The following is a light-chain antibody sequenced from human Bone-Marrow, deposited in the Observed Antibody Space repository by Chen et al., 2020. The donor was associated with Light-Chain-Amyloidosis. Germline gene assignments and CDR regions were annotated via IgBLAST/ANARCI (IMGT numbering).Light chain of an antibody. CDR2: GAS. Sequence: EIVLTQSPGTLSLPPGERATLSCRASQSVSSSYLVWYQQKPGQAPRLLIYGASTRPTGIPDRFSGSGSGTDFTLTISRLEPEDFAVYYCQQYGTSPYTFGQGIKLEIK. V-gene: IGKV3-20*01. J-gene: IGKJ2*01. CDR1: QSVSSSY. CDR3: QQYGTSPYT.